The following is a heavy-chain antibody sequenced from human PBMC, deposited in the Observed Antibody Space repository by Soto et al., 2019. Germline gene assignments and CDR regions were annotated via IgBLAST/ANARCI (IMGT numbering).Heavy chain of an antibody. V-gene: IGHV4-59*01. Sequence: QVQLQESGPGLVKPSETLSLTCTVSGGSISSYYWSWIRQPPGKGLEWIGYIYYSGSTNYNPSLKSRVTLSVDTSKNQFSLKLSSVTAADTAVYYCARGEQHMLWFGDALWFDPWGQGTLVTVSS. J-gene: IGHJ5*02. CDR1: GGSISSYY. D-gene: IGHD3-10*01. CDR3: ARGEQHMLWFGDALWFDP. CDR2: IYYSGST.